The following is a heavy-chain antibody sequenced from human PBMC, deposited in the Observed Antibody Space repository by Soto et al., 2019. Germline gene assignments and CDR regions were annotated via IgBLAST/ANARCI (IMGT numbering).Heavy chain of an antibody. D-gene: IGHD1-26*01. J-gene: IGHJ6*02. CDR1: GYSFTSYW. CDR2: IDPSDSYT. CDR3: ARISYYTAWRDYYGMDV. Sequence: PGESLKISCKGSGYSFTSYWISWVRQMPGKGLEWMGRIDPSDSYTNYSPSFQGHVTISADKSISTAYLQWSSLKASDTAMYYCARISYYTAWRDYYGMDVWGQGTTVTVSS. V-gene: IGHV5-10-1*01.